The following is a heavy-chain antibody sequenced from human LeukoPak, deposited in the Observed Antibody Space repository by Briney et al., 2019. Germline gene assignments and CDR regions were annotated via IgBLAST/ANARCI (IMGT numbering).Heavy chain of an antibody. V-gene: IGHV3-13*01. J-gene: IGHJ4*02. CDR1: GFTLSSYD. CDR3: ARAVARDGFDY. Sequence: GGSLRLSCAASGFTLSSYDMHWVRQVTGKGLEWVSGIDIPGNTYYPDSVKGRFTMSRESAKNSLYLQMNSLRAGDTAVYYCARAVARDGFDYWGQGTLVTVSS. D-gene: IGHD5-12*01. CDR2: IDIPGNT.